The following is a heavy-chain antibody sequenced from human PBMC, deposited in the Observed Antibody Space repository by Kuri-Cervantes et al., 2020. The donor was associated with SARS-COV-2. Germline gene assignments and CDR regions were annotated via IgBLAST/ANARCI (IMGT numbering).Heavy chain of an antibody. CDR1: GFTFSSYS. CDR2: ISSSSSYI. Sequence: GESLKISCAASGFTFSSYSMNWVRQAPGKGLEWVSSISSSSSYIYYADSVKGRFTISRDNAKNSLYLQMNSLRAEDTAVYYCARDRVVPAAAGGFDYWGQGTLVTVSS. J-gene: IGHJ4*02. CDR3: ARDRVVPAAAGGFDY. V-gene: IGHV3-21*01. D-gene: IGHD2-2*01.